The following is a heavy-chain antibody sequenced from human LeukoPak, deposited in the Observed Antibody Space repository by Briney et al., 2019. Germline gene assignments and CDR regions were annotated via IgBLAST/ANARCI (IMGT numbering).Heavy chain of an antibody. J-gene: IGHJ6*02. CDR3: ARSLGYSSTDFYYYGMDV. CDR1: GFTFSSYA. CDR2: ISYDGSNK. V-gene: IGHV3-30*04. Sequence: RGSLRLSCAASGFTFSSYAMHWVRQAPGKGLEWVAAISYDGSNKYYADSVKGRFTISRDNSKNTLYLQMNSLRAEDTAVYYCARSLGYSSTDFYYYGMDVWGQGTTVTVSS. D-gene: IGHD6-13*01.